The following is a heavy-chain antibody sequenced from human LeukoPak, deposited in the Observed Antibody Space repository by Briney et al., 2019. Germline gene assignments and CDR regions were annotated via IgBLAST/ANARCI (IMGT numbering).Heavy chain of an antibody. J-gene: IGHJ4*02. Sequence: SVKVSCKASGGTFSSYAVSWVRQAPGQGLEWMGGIIPIFGTANYAQKFQGRVTITADKSTSTAYMELSSLRSEDTAVYYCARDTFATGGFDYWGQGTLVTVSS. V-gene: IGHV1-69*06. CDR1: GGTFSSYA. CDR3: ARDTFATGGFDY. CDR2: IIPIFGTA. D-gene: IGHD4-17*01.